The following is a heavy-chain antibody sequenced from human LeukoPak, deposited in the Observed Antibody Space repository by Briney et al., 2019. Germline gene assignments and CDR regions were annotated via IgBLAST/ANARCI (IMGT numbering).Heavy chain of an antibody. CDR2: ISSSGSTI. Sequence: GGSLRLSSAASGFSFSTYEMNWGRQAPGKGLEWVSYISSSGSTIYYADSVKGRFTISRDNAKNSLYLQMNSLRAEDTAVYYCARVAAAGTYYFDSWGQGALVTVSS. J-gene: IGHJ4*02. CDR3: ARVAAAGTYYFDS. D-gene: IGHD6-13*01. CDR1: GFSFSTYE. V-gene: IGHV3-48*03.